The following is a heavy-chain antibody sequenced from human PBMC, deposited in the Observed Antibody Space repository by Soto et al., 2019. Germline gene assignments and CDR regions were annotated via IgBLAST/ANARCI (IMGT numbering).Heavy chain of an antibody. CDR3: ARILYSSQRDGVDV. J-gene: IGHJ6*02. D-gene: IGHD2-8*01. V-gene: IGHV3-23*01. CDR2: ISGNSDAI. CDR1: GFTFSSYP. Sequence: QLGGSLRLSCAASGFTFSSYPMTWVRQAPGKGLEWVSGISGNSDAIFYADSVKGRFTISRDNSRTTLYLQMNSLRAEDMAIYYCARILYSSQRDGVDVWGQGTTVTVSS.